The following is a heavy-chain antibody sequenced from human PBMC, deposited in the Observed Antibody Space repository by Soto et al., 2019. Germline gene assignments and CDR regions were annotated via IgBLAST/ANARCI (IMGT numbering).Heavy chain of an antibody. V-gene: IGHV4-30-2*01. D-gene: IGHD2-8*01. J-gene: IGHJ5*02. CDR3: AKGVIDRGANA. Sequence: TLSLTCAVSGGSISSGGYSWSWIRQPPGKGLEWIGYIYHSGSTYYNPSLKSRVTISVDRSKNQFSLKLSSVTAEDTAIYHCAKGVIDRGANAWGQGTVVTVSS. CDR1: GGSISSGGYS. CDR2: IYHSGST.